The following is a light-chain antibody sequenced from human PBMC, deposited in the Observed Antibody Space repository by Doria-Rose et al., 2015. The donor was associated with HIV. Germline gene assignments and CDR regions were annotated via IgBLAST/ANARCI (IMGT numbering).Light chain of an antibody. J-gene: IGKJ1*01. CDR1: QDISRY. CDR3: QQFDSFPRT. V-gene: IGKV1-9*01. CDR2: GAS. Sequence: DIRLTQSPSFLSASVGVRATITCRASQDISRYLAWYQQKPGKAPTLLIFGASTLQSGVPSRFSGSGSGTEFTLTISSLQPEDFATYYCQQFDSFPRTFGQGTKVELK.